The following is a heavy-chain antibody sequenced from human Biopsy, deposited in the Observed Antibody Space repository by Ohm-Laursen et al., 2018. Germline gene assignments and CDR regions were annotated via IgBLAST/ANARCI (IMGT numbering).Heavy chain of an antibody. J-gene: IGHJ5*02. D-gene: IGHD3-10*01. Sequence: GASVKVSCKFSGYTLSVFYIHWLRQAPGQRLEWLGGIPPENGATNYAQKFQARVTLTRDTSTSTAYLELRSLRPDDTAVYYCAKGRSGGTGNGNWFDPWGQGTLVIVSS. CDR2: IPPENGAT. V-gene: IGHV1-2*02. CDR1: GYTLSVFY. CDR3: AKGRSGGTGNGNWFDP.